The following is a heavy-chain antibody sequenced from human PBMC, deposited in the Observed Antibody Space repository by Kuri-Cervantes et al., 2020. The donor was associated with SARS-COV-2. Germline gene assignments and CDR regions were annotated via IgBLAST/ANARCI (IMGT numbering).Heavy chain of an antibody. V-gene: IGHV3-30*03. Sequence: GESLKISCAASGFTFSSYSMNWVRQAPGKGLEWVAVISYDGSNKYYADSVKGRFTISRDNSKNTLYPQMNSLRAEDTAVYYCASARNYYYMDVWGKGTTVTVSS. D-gene: IGHD6-6*01. CDR3: ASARNYYYMDV. CDR1: GFTFSSYS. CDR2: ISYDGSNK. J-gene: IGHJ6*03.